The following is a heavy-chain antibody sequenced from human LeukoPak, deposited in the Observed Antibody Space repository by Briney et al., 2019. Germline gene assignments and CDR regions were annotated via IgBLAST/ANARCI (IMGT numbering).Heavy chain of an antibody. D-gene: IGHD3-22*01. J-gene: IGHJ5*02. CDR3: ARDTYYYARSRYPGCFDP. V-gene: IGHV1-18*01. CDR1: GYTFTIYG. Sequence: ASVKVSCKASGYTFTIYGIGWVRQAPGQGLEWMGWMSAYNGNTNYAQNRQGRVNMTTDTSTSTPYIDLKSLRSDDTALYYCARDTYYYARSRYPGCFDPWRKGNLVTVSS. CDR2: MSAYNGNT.